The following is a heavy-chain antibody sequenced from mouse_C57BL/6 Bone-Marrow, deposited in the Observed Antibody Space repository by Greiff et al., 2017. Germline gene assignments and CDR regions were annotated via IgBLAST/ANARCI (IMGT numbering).Heavy chain of an antibody. CDR2: IDPNSGGT. Sequence: VQLQQPGAELVKPGASVKLSCKASGYTFTSYWMHWVKQRPGRGLEWIGRIDPNSGGTKYNEKFKSKATLTVDKPSSPAYMQLSSLTSEDSAVYYCASLYYSNYEFDYWGQGTTLTVSS. J-gene: IGHJ2*01. CDR1: GYTFTSYW. CDR3: ASLYYSNYEFDY. V-gene: IGHV1-72*01. D-gene: IGHD2-5*01.